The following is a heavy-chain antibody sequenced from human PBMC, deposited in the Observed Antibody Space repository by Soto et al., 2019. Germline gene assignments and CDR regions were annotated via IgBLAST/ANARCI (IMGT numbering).Heavy chain of an antibody. CDR2: ISAYNGNT. CDR1: GYTFTSYG. Sequence: ASVKVSCKASGYTFTSYGISWVRQAPGQGPEWMGWISAYNGNTNYAQKLQGRVTMTTDTSTSTAYMELRSLRSDDTAVYYCARVKHYYYSSGYLYRYYYYGMDVWGQGTTVTVSS. J-gene: IGHJ6*02. CDR3: ARVKHYYYSSGYLYRYYYYGMDV. D-gene: IGHD3-22*01. V-gene: IGHV1-18*01.